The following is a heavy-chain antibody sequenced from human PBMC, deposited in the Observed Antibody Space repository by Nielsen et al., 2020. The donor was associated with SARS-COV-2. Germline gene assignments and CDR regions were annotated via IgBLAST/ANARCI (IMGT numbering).Heavy chain of an antibody. CDR1: GDSVSSNSAA. J-gene: IGHJ5*02. V-gene: IGHV6-1*01. CDR3: ARGRYGNNWFNP. Sequence: SQTLSLTCAISGDSVSSNSAAWNWIRQSPSRGLEWLGRTYYRSKWNNDYAVSVKSRITINTDTSQNQFSLQLDSVTPEDTAVYYCARGRYGNNWFNPWSQGTLVTVSS. D-gene: IGHD5-18*01. CDR2: TYYRSKWNN.